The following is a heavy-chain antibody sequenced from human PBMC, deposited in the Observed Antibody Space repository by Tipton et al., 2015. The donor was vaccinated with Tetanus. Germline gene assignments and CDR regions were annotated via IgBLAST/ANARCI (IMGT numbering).Heavy chain of an antibody. V-gene: IGHV4-4*07. CDR1: GGSISSDY. CDR2: IYTSGST. J-gene: IGHJ6*02. Sequence: TLSLTCAVSGGSISSDYWSWIRQPAGKGLEWIGRIYTSGSTNYNPSLKSRVTMSVDTSKNQFSLKPSSVTAADTAIYYCARDGQPGYYYGMDVWGQGTTVTVSS. D-gene: IGHD1-14*01. CDR3: ARDGQPGYYYGMDV.